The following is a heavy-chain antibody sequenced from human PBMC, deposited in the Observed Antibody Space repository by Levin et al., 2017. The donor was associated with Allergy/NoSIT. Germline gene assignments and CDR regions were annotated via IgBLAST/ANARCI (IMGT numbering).Heavy chain of an antibody. Sequence: LSLTCAASGFTFSSYWMHWVRQAPGKGLMWVSRINSDGSSTSYADSVKGRFTISRDNAKNTLYLQMNSLRAEDTAVYYCARANGAYSYGYDYWGQGTLVTVSS. V-gene: IGHV3-74*01. CDR3: ARANGAYSYGYDY. CDR2: INSDGSST. D-gene: IGHD5-18*01. CDR1: GFTFSSYW. J-gene: IGHJ4*02.